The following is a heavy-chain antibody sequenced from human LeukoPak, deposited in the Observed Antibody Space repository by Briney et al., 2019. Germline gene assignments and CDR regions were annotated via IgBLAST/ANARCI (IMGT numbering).Heavy chain of an antibody. CDR3: AREIIYYGSLVYAFDI. CDR2: IYYSGST. Sequence: SETLSLTCTVSGGSISSSSYYWSWVRQPPGKGLEWIGYIYYSGSTYYNPSLKSRVTISVDTSKNQFSLKLSSVTAADTAVYYCAREIIYYGSLVYAFDIWGQGTMVTVSS. CDR1: GGSISSSSYY. D-gene: IGHD3-10*01. V-gene: IGHV4-30-4*08. J-gene: IGHJ3*02.